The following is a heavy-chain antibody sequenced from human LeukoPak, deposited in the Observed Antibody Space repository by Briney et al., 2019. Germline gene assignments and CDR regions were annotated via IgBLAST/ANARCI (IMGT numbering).Heavy chain of an antibody. CDR2: INHSGST. V-gene: IGHV4-34*01. CDR3: ARGRSGYYPEDYYYYMDV. CDR1: GGSFNGYY. Sequence: PSETLSLTCAVYGGSFNGYYWSWIRQPPGKGLEWIGEINHSGSTNYNPSLKSRVTISVDTSKNQFSLKLSSVTAADTAVYYCARGRSGYYPEDYYYYMDVWGKGTTVTVSS. J-gene: IGHJ6*03. D-gene: IGHD3-3*01.